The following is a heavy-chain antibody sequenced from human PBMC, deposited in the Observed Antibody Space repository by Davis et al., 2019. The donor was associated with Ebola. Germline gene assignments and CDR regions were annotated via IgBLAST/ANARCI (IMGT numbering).Heavy chain of an antibody. CDR1: AGSISSGGYY. Sequence: PSETLSLPCTVSAGSISSGGYYWSWIRQPPGKGLEWIGYIYYSGSTYYNQSLKSRVTISVDTSKNQFSLKLSSVTAADTAVYYCARVIDIVATIGNYYYMDVWGKGTTVTVSS. J-gene: IGHJ6*03. D-gene: IGHD5-12*01. CDR2: IYYSGST. CDR3: ARVIDIVATIGNYYYMDV. V-gene: IGHV4-31*03.